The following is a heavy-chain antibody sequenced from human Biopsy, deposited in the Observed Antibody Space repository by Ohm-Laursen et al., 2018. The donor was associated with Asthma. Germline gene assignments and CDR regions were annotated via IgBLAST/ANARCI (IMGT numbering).Heavy chain of an antibody. CDR3: ARGPELDV. J-gene: IGHJ6*02. V-gene: IGHV3-30*03. CDR1: AFTFSRSG. CDR2: ISYDASYS. Sequence: SLRLSCTASAFTFSRSGMHWVRQAPGKGLEWVSLISYDASYSTYADSVKGRFTISRDNSRRTLYLHMNFLRTEDTAVYYCARGPELDVWGQGTTVTVSS.